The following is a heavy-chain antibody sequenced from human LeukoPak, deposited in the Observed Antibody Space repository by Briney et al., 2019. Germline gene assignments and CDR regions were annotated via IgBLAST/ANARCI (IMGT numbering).Heavy chain of an antibody. CDR3: GRGGSGRGWFNYFDF. D-gene: IGHD6-19*01. Sequence: ASLKLSCTASGYTFTSYFIHWVRQAPGQGLEWMGWINTNSGDTNYVQKFQGGVTMTRDTSISTAYMEMSRLRSDDTAVYYWGRGGSGRGWFNYFDFWGQGTLVTVSS. CDR1: GYTFTSYF. V-gene: IGHV1-2*02. CDR2: INTNSGDT. J-gene: IGHJ4*02.